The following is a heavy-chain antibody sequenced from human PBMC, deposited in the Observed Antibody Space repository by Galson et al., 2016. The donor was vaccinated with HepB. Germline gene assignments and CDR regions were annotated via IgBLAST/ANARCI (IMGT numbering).Heavy chain of an antibody. CDR2: IYRSGAT. CDR1: GVSISSINW. D-gene: IGHD6-13*01. Sequence: SETLSLTCAVSGVSISSINWWTWVRQPTGKGLEWIGDIYRSGATNSNPSLNSLVTISVDKSTNQLPLNLNSVTAADTAVYYCARVREQQLIVAMDVWGQGTTVTVSS. CDR3: ARVREQQLIVAMDV. J-gene: IGHJ6*02. V-gene: IGHV4-4*02.